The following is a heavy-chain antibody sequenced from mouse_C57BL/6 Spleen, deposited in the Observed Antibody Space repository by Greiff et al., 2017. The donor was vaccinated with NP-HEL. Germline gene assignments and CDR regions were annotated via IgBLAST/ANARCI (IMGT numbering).Heavy chain of an antibody. CDR3: ARVHYGSTSFAY. CDR2: INPNNGGT. V-gene: IGHV1-26*01. Sequence: VQLQQSGPELVKPGASVKISCKASGYTFTDYYMNWVKQSHGKSLEWIGDINPNNGGTSYNQKFKGKATLTVDKSSSTAYMELRSLTSEDSAVYICARVHYGSTSFAYWGQGTLVTVSA. CDR1: GYTFTDYY. D-gene: IGHD1-1*01. J-gene: IGHJ3*01.